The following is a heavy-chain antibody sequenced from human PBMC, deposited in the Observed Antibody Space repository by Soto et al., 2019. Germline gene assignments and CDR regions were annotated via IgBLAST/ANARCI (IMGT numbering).Heavy chain of an antibody. Sequence: EVQLVESGGGLVKPGGSLRLSCAASGFTFSSYSMDWVRQAPGKGLEWVSSISSSSSYIYYADSVKGRFTISRDNAKNSLYLQMNSLRAEDTAVYYCARTYYYDSSGYYGTPPDYWGQGTLVTVSS. CDR3: ARTYYYDSSGYYGTPPDY. J-gene: IGHJ4*02. CDR1: GFTFSSYS. V-gene: IGHV3-21*01. D-gene: IGHD3-22*01. CDR2: ISSSSSYI.